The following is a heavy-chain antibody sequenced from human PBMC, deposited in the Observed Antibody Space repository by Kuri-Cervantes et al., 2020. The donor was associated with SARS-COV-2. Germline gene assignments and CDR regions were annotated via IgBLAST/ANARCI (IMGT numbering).Heavy chain of an antibody. D-gene: IGHD3-22*01. Sequence: GESLKISRAASGFTFSSYSMNWVRQAPGKGLEWVSYISSSSSTIYYADSVKGRFTISRDNAKNSLYLQMNSLRDEDTAVYYCARDLYDSSGYYSPHVFDYWGQGTLVTVSS. CDR3: ARDLYDSSGYYSPHVFDY. CDR1: GFTFSSYS. J-gene: IGHJ4*02. V-gene: IGHV3-48*02. CDR2: ISSSSSTI.